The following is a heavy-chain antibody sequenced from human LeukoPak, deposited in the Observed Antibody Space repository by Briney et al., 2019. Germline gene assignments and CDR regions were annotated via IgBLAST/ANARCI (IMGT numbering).Heavy chain of an antibody. V-gene: IGHV3-21*01. Sequence: GGSLRLSCAASGFTFSSCSMNWVRQAPGKGLEWVSSISSSSSYIYYADSVKGRFTISRDNAKNSLYLQMNSLGAEDTAVYYCARDDGGLREALFDYWGQGTLVTVSS. CDR1: GFTFSSCS. J-gene: IGHJ4*02. CDR3: ARDDGGLREALFDY. D-gene: IGHD4-17*01. CDR2: ISSSSSYI.